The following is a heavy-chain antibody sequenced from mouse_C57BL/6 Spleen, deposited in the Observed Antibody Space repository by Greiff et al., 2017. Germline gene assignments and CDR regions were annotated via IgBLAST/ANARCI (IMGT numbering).Heavy chain of an antibody. D-gene: IGHD2-2*01. V-gene: IGHV7-1*01. J-gene: IGHJ1*03. CDR1: GFTFSDFY. Sequence: EVQRVESGGGLVQSGRSLRLSCATSGFTFSDFYMEWVRQAPGKGLEWIAASRNKANDYTTEYSASVKGRFIVSRDTSQSILYLQMNALRAEDTAIYYGARDADWLRGYFDVWGTGTTVTVSS. CDR2: SRNKANDYTT. CDR3: ARDADWLRGYFDV.